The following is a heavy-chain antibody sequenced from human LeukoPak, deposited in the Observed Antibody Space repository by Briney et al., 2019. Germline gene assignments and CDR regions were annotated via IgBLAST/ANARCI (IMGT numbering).Heavy chain of an antibody. V-gene: IGHV3-23*01. CDR3: ARVGYCSSTSCYTRGFTFDI. Sequence: PGGSLRLSCAASGFTFSSYAMSWVRQAPGKGLERVSAISGSGGSTYYADSVKGRFTISRDNSKNTLYLQMNSLRAEDTAVYYCARVGYCSSTSCYTRGFTFDIWGQGTMVTVSS. J-gene: IGHJ3*02. CDR2: ISGSGGST. D-gene: IGHD2-2*02. CDR1: GFTFSSYA.